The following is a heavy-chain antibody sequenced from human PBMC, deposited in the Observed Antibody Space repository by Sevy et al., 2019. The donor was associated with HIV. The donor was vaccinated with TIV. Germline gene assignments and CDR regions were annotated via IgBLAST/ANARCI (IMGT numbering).Heavy chain of an antibody. CDR1: GFTFSSYA. V-gene: IGHV3-30*04. CDR3: AREIGGRFLLPYYYYGMDV. CDR2: ISYDGSNK. Sequence: GGSLRLSCAASGFTFSSYAMHWVRQAPGKGLEWVAVISYDGSNKYYADSVKGRVTISRDNSKNTLYLQMNSLRAEDTAVYYCAREIGGRFLLPYYYYGMDVWGQGTTVTVSS. J-gene: IGHJ6*02. D-gene: IGHD3-3*01.